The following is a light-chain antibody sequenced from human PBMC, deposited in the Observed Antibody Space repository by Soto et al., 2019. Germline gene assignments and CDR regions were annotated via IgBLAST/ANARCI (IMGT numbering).Light chain of an antibody. CDR3: QQYNSWPLT. CDR2: GAS. V-gene: IGKV3-15*01. J-gene: IGKJ1*01. Sequence: EIVMTQSPATLSVSPGERATLSCRASQSVSSTLAWYQQKPGQAPRLLIYGASTRATDIPARFTGSGSGTEFTLTIGSLQSEDFAVYYCQQYNSWPLTFGQGTKVEIK. CDR1: QSVSST.